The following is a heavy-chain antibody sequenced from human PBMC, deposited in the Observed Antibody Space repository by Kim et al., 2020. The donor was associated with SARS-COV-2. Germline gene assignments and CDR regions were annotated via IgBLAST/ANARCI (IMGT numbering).Heavy chain of an antibody. V-gene: IGHV3-66*01. D-gene: IGHD7-27*01. J-gene: IGHJ5*02. Sequence: YYADYVKGRFTISRDNSKNTLYLQMNSLRAEDTAVYYCARGWGKGGAFDPWGQGTLVTVSS. CDR3: ARGWGKGGAFDP.